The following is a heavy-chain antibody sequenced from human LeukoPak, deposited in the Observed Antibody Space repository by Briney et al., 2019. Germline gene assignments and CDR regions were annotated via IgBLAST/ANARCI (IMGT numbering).Heavy chain of an antibody. D-gene: IGHD3-3*01. J-gene: IGHJ4*02. CDR3: AKGHFGAGHY. V-gene: IGHV3-43*02. CDR1: GFTFGDYT. CDR2: ITGDGGTT. Sequence: PGGSLRLSCAASGFTFGDYTMHWFRQPPGRDLQWVSLITGDGGTTSYAGSVKGRFTISRDNSKNSLYLHMNSLRNEDTALYYCAKGHFGAGHYWGQGTLVTVSS.